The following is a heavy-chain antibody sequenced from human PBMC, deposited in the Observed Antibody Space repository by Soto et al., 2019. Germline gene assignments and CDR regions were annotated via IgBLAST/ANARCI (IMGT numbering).Heavy chain of an antibody. J-gene: IGHJ6*01. CDR2: IWYDGSNK. CDR1: GFTFSSYG. Sequence: PGGSLRLSCAASGFTFSSYGMHWVRQAPGKGLEWVAVIWYDGSNKYYADSVKGRFTISRDNSKNTLYLQMNSLRAEDTAVYYCARGLRYSSSSGYGMDVWGQGPTVTVSS. V-gene: IGHV3-33*01. CDR3: ARGLRYSSSSGYGMDV. D-gene: IGHD6-6*01.